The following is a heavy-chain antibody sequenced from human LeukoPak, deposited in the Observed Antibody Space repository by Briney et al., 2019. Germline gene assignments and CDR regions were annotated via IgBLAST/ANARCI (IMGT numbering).Heavy chain of an antibody. CDR3: ACTYYDYVWGSYRIDY. J-gene: IGHJ4*02. D-gene: IGHD3-16*02. CDR2: IYYSGST. Sequence: SETLSLTSTVSGGSISSSSYYWGWIRQPPGKGLEWIGSIYYSGSTYYNPSLKSRVTISVDTSKNQFSLKLSSVTAADTAVYYCACTYYDYVWGSYRIDYWGQGTLVTVSS. V-gene: IGHV4-39*01. CDR1: GGSISSSSYY.